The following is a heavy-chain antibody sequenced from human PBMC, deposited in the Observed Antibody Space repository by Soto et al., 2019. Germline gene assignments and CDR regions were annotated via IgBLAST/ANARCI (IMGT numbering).Heavy chain of an antibody. V-gene: IGHV1-18*01. Sequence: ASVKVSCKASDYSFTTYGISWVRQAPGQGLEWLGWISGYNGNTKYAQKFQRRVTLTTDTSTSTAYMELRSLRSDDTAVYYLAKDVYCSGCSCNGDYGMDVWGQGATVTVPS. CDR1: DYSFTTYG. D-gene: IGHD2-15*01. CDR2: ISGYNGNT. J-gene: IGHJ6*01. CDR3: AKDVYCSGCSCNGDYGMDV.